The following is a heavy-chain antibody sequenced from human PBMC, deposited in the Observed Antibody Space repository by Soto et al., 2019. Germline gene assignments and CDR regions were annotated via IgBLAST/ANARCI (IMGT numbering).Heavy chain of an antibody. D-gene: IGHD3-22*01. CDR2: ISGSGGST. Sequence: GGSLRLSCAASGFTFSSYAMSWVRQAPGKGLEWVSAISGSGGSTYYADSVKGRFTISRDNSKNTLYLQMNSLRAEDTAVYYCAEQPDSSGYFGYWGQGTLVTVSS. CDR3: AEQPDSSGYFGY. V-gene: IGHV3-23*01. J-gene: IGHJ4*02. CDR1: GFTFSSYA.